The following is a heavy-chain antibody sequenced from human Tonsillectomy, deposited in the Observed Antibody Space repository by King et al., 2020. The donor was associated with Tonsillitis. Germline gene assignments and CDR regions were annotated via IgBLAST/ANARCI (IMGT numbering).Heavy chain of an antibody. J-gene: IGHJ4*02. CDR1: GYTFTSYG. CDR2: ISAYNGNT. CDR3: ARSQYYYDSSGYSDDYFDY. Sequence: VQLVESGAEVKKPGASVKVSCKASGYTFTSYGISWVRQAPGQGLEWMGWISAYNGNTNYAQKLQGRVTMTTDKSTSTAYMELRSLRSDDTAVYYCARSQYYYDSSGYSDDYFDYWGQGTLVTVSS. D-gene: IGHD3-22*01. V-gene: IGHV1-18*01.